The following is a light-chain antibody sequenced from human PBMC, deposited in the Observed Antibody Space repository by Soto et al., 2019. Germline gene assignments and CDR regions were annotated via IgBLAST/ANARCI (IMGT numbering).Light chain of an antibody. J-gene: IGLJ2*01. CDR1: SSNIGGNS. CDR2: DNS. V-gene: IGLV1-44*01. CDR3: AAWDDSLNGPV. Sequence: QAVVTQPPSASGTPGQRVTISCSGSSSNIGGNSVNWYQQLPGTAPKVLIYDNSQRPSGVPDRFSGSKSGTSASLAISGLQSEDEADYYCAAWDDSLNGPVFGGGTKLTVL.